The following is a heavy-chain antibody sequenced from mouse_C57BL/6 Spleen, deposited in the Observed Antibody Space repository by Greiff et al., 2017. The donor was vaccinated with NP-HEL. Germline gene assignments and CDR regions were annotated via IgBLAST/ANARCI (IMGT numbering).Heavy chain of an antibody. V-gene: IGHV3-6*01. J-gene: IGHJ1*03. CDR1: GYSITSGYY. Sequence: ESGPGLVKPSQSLSLTCSVTGYSITSGYYWNWIRQFPGNKLEWMGYISYDGSNNYNPSLKNRISITRDTSKNQFFLKLNSVTTEDTATYYCARGGDVRYFDVWGTGTTVTVSS. CDR3: ARGGDVRYFDV. CDR2: ISYDGSN.